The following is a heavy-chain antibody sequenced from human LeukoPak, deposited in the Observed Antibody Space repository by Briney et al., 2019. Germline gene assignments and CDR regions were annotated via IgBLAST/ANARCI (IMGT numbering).Heavy chain of an antibody. CDR1: GFTFSSYG. CDR3: AKIKGSSWYLSGTEYFQH. V-gene: IGHV3-30*18. Sequence: GGSLRLSCAASGFTFSSYGMHWVRQAPGKGLEWVAVISYDGSNKYYADSVKGRFTISRDNSKSTLYLQMNSLRAEDTAVYYCAKIKGSSWYLSGTEYFQHWGQGTLVTVSS. J-gene: IGHJ1*01. CDR2: ISYDGSNK. D-gene: IGHD6-13*01.